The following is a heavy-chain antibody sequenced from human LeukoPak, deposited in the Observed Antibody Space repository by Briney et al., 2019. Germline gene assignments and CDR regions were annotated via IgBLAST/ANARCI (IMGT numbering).Heavy chain of an antibody. CDR1: GYTFTNSY. CDR3: ARAGGRSCFDH. D-gene: IGHD1-26*01. V-gene: IGHV1-2*02. CDR2: MNPKSSGT. J-gene: IGHJ5*02. Sequence: ASVKDSPSASGYTFTNSYIHRVRQAPGQGLEWMGSMNPKSSGTKYAQKFQGRVSMTRDTSISTAYMELASLTSDDTAVYYCARAGGRSCFDHWGQGTLVTVSS.